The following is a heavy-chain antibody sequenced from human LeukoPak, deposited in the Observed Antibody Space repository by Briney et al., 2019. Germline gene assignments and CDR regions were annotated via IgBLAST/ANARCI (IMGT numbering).Heavy chain of an antibody. Sequence: KPSETLSLTCAVYGGSFSGYYWSWIRQPPGKGLGWIGEINHSGSTNYNPSLKSRVTISVDKSKNQFSLKLSSVTAADTAVYYCARDNRVHDTLTGYYYWGQGTLVTVSS. CDR2: INHSGST. J-gene: IGHJ4*02. D-gene: IGHD3-9*01. CDR1: GGSFSGYY. CDR3: ARDNRVHDTLTGYYY. V-gene: IGHV4-34*01.